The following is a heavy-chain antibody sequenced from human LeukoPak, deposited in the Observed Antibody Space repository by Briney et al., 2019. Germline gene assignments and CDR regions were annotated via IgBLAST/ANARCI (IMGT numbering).Heavy chain of an antibody. CDR2: IYYSGST. CDR1: GGSISSYY. V-gene: IGHV4-59*01. CDR3: ARESIDGSYYVY. Sequence: PSETLSLTCTVSGGSISSYYWSWIRQPPGKGLEWIGYIYYSGSTNYNPSLKSRVTISVDTSKNQFSLRLSSVPAADTAVYYCARESIDGSYYVYWGQGNLVTVSS. D-gene: IGHD1-26*01. J-gene: IGHJ4*02.